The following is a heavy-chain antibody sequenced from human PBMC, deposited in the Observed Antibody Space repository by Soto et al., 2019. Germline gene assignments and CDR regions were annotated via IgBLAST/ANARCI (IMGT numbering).Heavy chain of an antibody. CDR2: IYYSGSA. CDR3: ARGYCSSTSCYLGGGGYGMDV. Sequence: QVQLQESGPGLVKPSQTLSLTCTVSGGSISSGGYYWSWIRQRPGKGLEWIGYIYYSGSAYYNPSLKSRVTISVDTSKNQFSLKLSAVTAADTAVYYCARGYCSSTSCYLGGGGYGMDVWGQGTTVTVSS. CDR1: GGSISSGGYY. D-gene: IGHD2-2*01. V-gene: IGHV4-31*03. J-gene: IGHJ6*02.